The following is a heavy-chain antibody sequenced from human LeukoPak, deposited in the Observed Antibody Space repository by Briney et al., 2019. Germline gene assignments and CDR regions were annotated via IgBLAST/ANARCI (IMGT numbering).Heavy chain of an antibody. CDR2: FDPEDGET. V-gene: IGHV1-24*01. D-gene: IGHD3-22*01. CDR3: ATSSAYYYDSSGYFH. Sequence: ASVKVSCKASGYTFTSYDINWVRQAPGKGLEWMGGFDPEDGETIYAQKFQGRVTMTEDTSTDTAYMELSSLRSEDTAVYYCATSSAYYYDSSGYFHWGQGTLVTVSS. J-gene: IGHJ4*02. CDR1: GYTFTSYD.